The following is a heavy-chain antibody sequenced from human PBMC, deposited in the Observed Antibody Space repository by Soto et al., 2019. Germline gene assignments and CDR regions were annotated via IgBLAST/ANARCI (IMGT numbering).Heavy chain of an antibody. CDR2: IDPSDSYT. V-gene: IGHV5-10-1*01. D-gene: IGHD6-13*01. CDR3: ARTEAAAGTGYYYYGMDV. CDR1: GYSFTSYW. J-gene: IGHJ6*02. Sequence: LGESLKISCKGSGYSFTSYWISWVRQMPGKGLEWMGRIDPSDSYTNYSPSFQGHVTISADKSISTAYLQWSSLKASDTAMYYCARTEAAAGTGYYYYGMDVWGQGTTVTVSS.